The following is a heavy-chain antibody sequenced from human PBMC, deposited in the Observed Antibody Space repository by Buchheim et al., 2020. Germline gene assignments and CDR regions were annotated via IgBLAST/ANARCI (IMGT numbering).Heavy chain of an antibody. Sequence: EVQLVESGGGLVKPGRSLRLSCTASGFTFGDYAMSWFRQAPGKGLEWVANIKQDGSEKYYVDSVKGRFTISRDNAKNSLYLQMNSLRAEDTAVYYCAREPLAAAGPPSNWFDPWGQGTL. CDR1: GFTFGDYA. CDR3: AREPLAAAGPPSNWFDP. J-gene: IGHJ5*02. V-gene: IGHV3-7*01. CDR2: IKQDGSEK. D-gene: IGHD6-13*01.